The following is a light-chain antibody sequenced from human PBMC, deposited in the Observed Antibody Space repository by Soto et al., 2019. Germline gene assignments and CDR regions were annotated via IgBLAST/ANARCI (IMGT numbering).Light chain of an antibody. CDR1: QVISSW. CDR3: QQVKSYPWT. Sequence: DIQMTQSPSAVSASVGDGVTITCRASQVISSWLAWYQQKPGKAPKLLIYGASNLETGVPSRFSGSESGTDFTLTISSLQPEDFATYYCQQVKSYPWTFGQGTKVDIK. CDR2: GAS. J-gene: IGKJ1*01. V-gene: IGKV1-12*01.